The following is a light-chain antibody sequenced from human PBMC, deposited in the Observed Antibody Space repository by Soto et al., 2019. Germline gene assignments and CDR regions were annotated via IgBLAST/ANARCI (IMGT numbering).Light chain of an antibody. Sequence: EIVVRQSPATLSLSPGERATLSCRASQSVSSYLAWYRQKPGQAPRLLIYGASSRATGIPDRFSGSGSGTDFTLTISRLEPEDFAVYYCQQYGSSPKITFGQGTRLEI. CDR3: QQYGSSPKIT. J-gene: IGKJ5*01. V-gene: IGKV3-20*01. CDR1: QSVSSY. CDR2: GAS.